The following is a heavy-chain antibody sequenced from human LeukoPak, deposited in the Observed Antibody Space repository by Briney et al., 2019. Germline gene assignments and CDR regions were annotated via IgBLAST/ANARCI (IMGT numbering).Heavy chain of an antibody. CDR1: GGSISSGHYY. CDR2: IYYSGST. V-gene: IGHV4-61*01. Sequence: SETLSLTCTVSGGSISSGHYYWSWIRQPPGKGLEWIGCIYYSGSTNYNPSLRSRVTISVDTSKNQFSLKLNSVTAADTAVYYCARVYPATNTALDYWGQGTLVTVSS. J-gene: IGHJ4*02. D-gene: IGHD3-16*02. CDR3: ARVYPATNTALDY.